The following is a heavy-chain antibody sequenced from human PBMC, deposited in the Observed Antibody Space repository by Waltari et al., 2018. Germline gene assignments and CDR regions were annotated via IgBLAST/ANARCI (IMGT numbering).Heavy chain of an antibody. Sequence: QVQLVQSGAEVKKPGSSVKVSCKTSGGTLSSYAISWVRQAPGQGLEWMGGIILLFGTVNYAQKFQGRVTITADKSTSTAYMELRSLTSEDTAVYYCARDNYEVWTGSYIPEFDYWGQGTLVTVST. CDR2: IILLFGTV. J-gene: IGHJ4*02. CDR3: ARDNYEVWTGSYIPEFDY. V-gene: IGHV1-69*13. D-gene: IGHD3-9*01. CDR1: GGTLSSYA.